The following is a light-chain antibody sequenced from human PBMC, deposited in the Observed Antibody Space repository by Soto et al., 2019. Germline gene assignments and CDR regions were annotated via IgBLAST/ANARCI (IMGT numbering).Light chain of an antibody. CDR1: QSVSTN. J-gene: IGKJ1*01. CDR3: HQYGSSPGT. Sequence: VMTQSRSTLSVSPGARSTLPCRASQSVSTNLAWYQQRNGQAPRLLIYGASTRATGIPARFSGTGYGTEFNLTISRLEAEDFAVYYCHQYGSSPGTFGQGTKVDIK. CDR2: GAS. V-gene: IGKV3-15*01.